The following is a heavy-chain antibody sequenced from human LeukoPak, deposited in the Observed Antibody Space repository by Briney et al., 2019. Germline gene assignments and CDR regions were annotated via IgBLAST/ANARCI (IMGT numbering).Heavy chain of an antibody. V-gene: IGHV4-39*01. Sequence: SETLSLTCTVSGGSISSSDDYWGWIRQPPGKGLEWIGSIYYSGSTYYNPSLKSRVTISVDTSKNQFSLKLSSVTAADTAVYYCARLKRATICDYWGQGSLVGVSS. J-gene: IGHJ4*02. CDR3: ARLKRATICDY. CDR1: GGSISSSDDY. D-gene: IGHD5-24*01. CDR2: IYYSGST.